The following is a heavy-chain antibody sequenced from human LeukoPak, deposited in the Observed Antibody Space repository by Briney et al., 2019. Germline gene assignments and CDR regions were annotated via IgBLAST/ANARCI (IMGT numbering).Heavy chain of an antibody. Sequence: PGGSLRLSCAASGFTFSSYSMNWVRQAPGKGLEWVSSISSSSYIYYADSVKGRFTISRDNAKNSLYLQMNSLRAEDTAVYYCATDRLGSYWYFDIWGRGTLVTVSS. D-gene: IGHD3-9*01. CDR3: ATDRLGSYWYFDI. V-gene: IGHV3-21*01. CDR2: ISSSSYI. CDR1: GFTFSSYS. J-gene: IGHJ2*01.